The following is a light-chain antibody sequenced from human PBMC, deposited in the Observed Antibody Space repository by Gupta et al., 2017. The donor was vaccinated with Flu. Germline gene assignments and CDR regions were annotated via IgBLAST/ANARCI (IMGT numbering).Light chain of an antibody. CDR1: GSNLGTNY. V-gene: IGLV1-47*01. CDR2: RNN. Sequence: QSVLTQPPSASGTPGQRVTISCSGSGSNLGTNYVYWYHQLPGTAPKLLIYRNNQRPSGVPERFSGSKSGTSASLAISGLRSEDEADFYCASWDDSRSGWVFGGGTKLTVL. CDR3: ASWDDSRSGWV. J-gene: IGLJ3*02.